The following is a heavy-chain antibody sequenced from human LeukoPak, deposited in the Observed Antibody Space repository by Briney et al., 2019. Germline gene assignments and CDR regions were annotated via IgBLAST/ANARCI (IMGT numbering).Heavy chain of an antibody. CDR3: ARGGGPYCGGDCYSASHP. Sequence: ASVKVSCKASGYTFTGYYMHWVRQAPGQGLEWMGRINPNSGDTNYAQKFQGRVTMTRDTSISTAYMELSRPRSDDTAVYYCARGGGPYCGGDCYSASHPWGQGTLVTVSS. J-gene: IGHJ5*02. D-gene: IGHD2-21*02. CDR2: INPNSGDT. CDR1: GYTFTGYY. V-gene: IGHV1-2*06.